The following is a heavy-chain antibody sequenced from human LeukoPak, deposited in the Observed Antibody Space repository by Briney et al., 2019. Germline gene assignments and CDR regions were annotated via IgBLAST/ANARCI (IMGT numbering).Heavy chain of an antibody. CDR2: ISGSGGST. V-gene: IGHV3-23*01. D-gene: IGHD3-16*01. J-gene: IGHJ4*02. Sequence: PGRSLRLSCAASGFTFSSYAMSWVRQAPGKGLKWVSAISGSGGSTYYADSVKGRFTISRDNSKNTLYLQMNSLRAEDTAVYYCAKGRLDHFDYWGQGTLVTVSS. CDR1: GFTFSSYA. CDR3: AKGRLDHFDY.